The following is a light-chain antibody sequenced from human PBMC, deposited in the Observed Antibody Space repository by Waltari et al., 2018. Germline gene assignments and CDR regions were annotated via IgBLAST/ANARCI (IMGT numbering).Light chain of an antibody. J-gene: IGLJ1*01. Sequence: QSALTQPASVSGSLGQSISVSCTGTSSDIGAYNFVSWYQQHPGTAPKLIISDVSKRPSGVSNRFSGSKSGDTASLTISGLQAEDEAECYCSAFTTSSTYVFGTGTKVTVL. CDR1: SSDIGAYNF. CDR3: SAFTTSSTYV. V-gene: IGLV2-14*03. CDR2: DVS.